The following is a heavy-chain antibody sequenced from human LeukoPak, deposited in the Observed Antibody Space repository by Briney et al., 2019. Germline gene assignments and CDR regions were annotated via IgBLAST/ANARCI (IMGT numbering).Heavy chain of an antibody. Sequence: PGGSLRLPCAASGFTFSGYGMHWVRQAPGKGLEWVAFIRYDGSNKYYADSVKGRFTISRDNSRNTLYLQMNSLRAEDTAVYYCAKDKFATPTPDYWGQGTLVTVSS. V-gene: IGHV3-30*02. CDR1: GFTFSGYG. D-gene: IGHD2-15*01. CDR3: AKDKFATPTPDY. CDR2: IRYDGSNK. J-gene: IGHJ4*02.